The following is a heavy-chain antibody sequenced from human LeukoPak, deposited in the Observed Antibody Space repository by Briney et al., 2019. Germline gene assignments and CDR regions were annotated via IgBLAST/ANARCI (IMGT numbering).Heavy chain of an antibody. CDR2: INHSGST. V-gene: IGHV4-34*01. CDR1: GGSFSGYY. CDR3: ARQAPYGDY. J-gene: IGHJ4*02. D-gene: IGHD3-16*01. Sequence: SETLSLTCAVYGGSFSGYYWSWIRQPPGKGLEWIGEINHSGSTNYNPSLKSRVTISVDTSKNQFSLKLSSVTAADTAVYYCARQAPYGDYWGQGTLVTVSS.